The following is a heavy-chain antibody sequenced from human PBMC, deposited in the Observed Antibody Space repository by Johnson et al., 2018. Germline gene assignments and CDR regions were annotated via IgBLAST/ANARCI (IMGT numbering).Heavy chain of an antibody. CDR2: IKQDGSEK. Sequence: EVQLVESGGGVVQPGRSLRLSCAASGFTFSDYGMHWVRQAPGKGLEWVANIKQDGSEKYFVDSVKGRFTISRDNAKDSLYLQMNRLRVEDSAVYYCARYGLGDVRFDSWGQGTLVTVSS. J-gene: IGHJ4*02. CDR3: ARYGLGDVRFDS. D-gene: IGHD3-10*01. CDR1: GFTFSDYG. V-gene: IGHV3-7*01.